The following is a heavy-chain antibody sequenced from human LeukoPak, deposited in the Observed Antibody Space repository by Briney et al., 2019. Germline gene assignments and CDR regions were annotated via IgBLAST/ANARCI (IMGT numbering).Heavy chain of an antibody. CDR3: ARLGRMVRGVIHNFDY. Sequence: PSETLSLTCTVSGGSISSSSYYWGWIRQPPGKGLEWLGSIYYSGCTYYNPSLKSRVTISVDTSKNQFSLKLSSVTAADTAVYYCARLGRMVRGVIHNFDYWGQGTLVTVSS. CDR2: IYYSGCT. J-gene: IGHJ4*02. V-gene: IGHV4-39*01. CDR1: GGSISSSSYY. D-gene: IGHD3-10*01.